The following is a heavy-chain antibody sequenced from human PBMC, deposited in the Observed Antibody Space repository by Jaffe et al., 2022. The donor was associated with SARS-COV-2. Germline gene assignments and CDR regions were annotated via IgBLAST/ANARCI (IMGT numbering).Heavy chain of an antibody. CDR1: GGSISSGSYY. CDR2: IYTSGST. CDR3: ARSLSSSWSFLDADYYGMDV. D-gene: IGHD6-13*01. Sequence: QVQLQESGPGLVKPSQTLSLTCTVSGGSISSGSYYWSWIRQPAGKGLEWIGRIYTSGSTNYNPSLKSRVTISVDTSKNQFSLKLSSVTAADTAVYYCARSLSSSWSFLDADYYGMDVWGQGTTVTVSS. V-gene: IGHV4-61*02. J-gene: IGHJ6*02.